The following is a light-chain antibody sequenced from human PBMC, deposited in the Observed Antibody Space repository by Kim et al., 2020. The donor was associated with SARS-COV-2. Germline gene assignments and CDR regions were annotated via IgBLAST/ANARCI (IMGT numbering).Light chain of an antibody. Sequence: DIQMTQSPSTLSASVGDRVTITCRASQSISSWLAWYQQKPGKAPKLLIYDASSLESGVPSRFSGSGSGTEFTLTISSLQPDDFATYYCQQYRSYSGTFGGGTKVDIK. CDR3: QQYRSYSGT. CDR1: QSISSW. CDR2: DAS. V-gene: IGKV1-5*01. J-gene: IGKJ4*01.